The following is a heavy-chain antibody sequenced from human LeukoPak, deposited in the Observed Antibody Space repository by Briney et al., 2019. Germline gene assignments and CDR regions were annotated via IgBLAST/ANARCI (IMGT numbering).Heavy chain of an antibody. J-gene: IGHJ4*02. Sequence: GGTLRLSCAASGFTFSSYSMNWVRQAPGKGLEWVSSISSSSSYIYYADSVKGRFTISRDNAKNSLYLQMNGLRAEDTAVYYCARDDDPTHWGQGTLVTVSS. CDR2: ISSSSSYI. CDR1: GFTFSSYS. V-gene: IGHV3-21*01. D-gene: IGHD1-1*01. CDR3: ARDDDPTH.